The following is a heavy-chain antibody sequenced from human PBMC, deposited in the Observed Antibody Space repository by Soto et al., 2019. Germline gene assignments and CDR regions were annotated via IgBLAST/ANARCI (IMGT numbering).Heavy chain of an antibody. Sequence: HPGGSLRLSCAASGFTFSSYAMSWVRQAPGKGLEWVSAISGSGGSTYYADSVKGRFTISRDNSKNTLYLQMNSLRAEDTAVYYCAKDPMGSSWVRWFDPWGQGTLVTVSS. CDR1: GFTFSSYA. D-gene: IGHD6-13*01. CDR3: AKDPMGSSWVRWFDP. V-gene: IGHV3-23*01. J-gene: IGHJ5*02. CDR2: ISGSGGST.